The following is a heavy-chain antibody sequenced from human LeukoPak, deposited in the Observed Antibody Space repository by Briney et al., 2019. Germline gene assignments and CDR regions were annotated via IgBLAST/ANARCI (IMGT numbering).Heavy chain of an antibody. J-gene: IGHJ4*02. Sequence: GGSLRLSCAASGFTFSSYGIHWVRQAPGKGLEWVSGISGSGGSTYYADSVKGRFTISRDNSKNTPYLQMTSLRAEDTAVYYCAKDQVWIVVGSFDYWGQGTLVTVSS. D-gene: IGHD3-22*01. CDR2: ISGSGGST. V-gene: IGHV3-23*01. CDR3: AKDQVWIVVGSFDY. CDR1: GFTFSSYG.